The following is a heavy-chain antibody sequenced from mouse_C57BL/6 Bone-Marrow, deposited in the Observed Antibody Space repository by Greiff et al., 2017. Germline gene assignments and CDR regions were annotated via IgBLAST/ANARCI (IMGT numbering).Heavy chain of an antibody. V-gene: IGHV2-5*01. Sequence: VQGVESGPGLVQPSQSLSITCTVSGFSLTSYGVHWVRQSPGKGLEWLGVIWRGGSTDYNAAFMSRLSITQDNSKSQVFFKMNSLQADDTAIYYCAKRRYYYGSSYYAMDYWGQGTSVTVSS. CDR3: AKRRYYYGSSYYAMDY. J-gene: IGHJ4*01. CDR2: IWRGGST. D-gene: IGHD1-1*01. CDR1: GFSLTSYG.